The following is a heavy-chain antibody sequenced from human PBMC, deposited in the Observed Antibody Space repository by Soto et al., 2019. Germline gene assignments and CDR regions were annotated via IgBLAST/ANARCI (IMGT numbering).Heavy chain of an antibody. CDR1: GDSVSSNSAA. V-gene: IGHV6-1*01. CDR2: TYYRSKWYN. CDR3: ASSFRSSGWYEVYYSGMDV. Sequence: PSQTLSLTCAISGDSVSSNSAAWNWIRQSPSRGLEWLGRTYYRSKWYNDYAVSVKSRITINPDTSKNQFSLQLNSVTPEDTAVYFFASSFRSSGWYEVYYSGMDVWGQGTTFTFS. J-gene: IGHJ6*01. D-gene: IGHD6-19*01.